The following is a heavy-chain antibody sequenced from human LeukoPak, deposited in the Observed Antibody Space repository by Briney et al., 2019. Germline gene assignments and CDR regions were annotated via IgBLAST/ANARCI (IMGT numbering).Heavy chain of an antibody. J-gene: IGHJ6*02. CDR1: GYTFTSYD. CDR3: ARSGSSWYPYYYYGMDV. V-gene: IGHV1-8*01. D-gene: IGHD6-13*01. CDR2: MNPNSGNT. Sequence: ASVKVSCKASGYTFTSYDINWVRQATGQGLEWMGWMNPNSGNTGYAQKFQGRVTMTRNTSISTAYMELSSLRSEDTAVYYCARSGSSWYPYYYYGMDVWGQGTTVTVSS.